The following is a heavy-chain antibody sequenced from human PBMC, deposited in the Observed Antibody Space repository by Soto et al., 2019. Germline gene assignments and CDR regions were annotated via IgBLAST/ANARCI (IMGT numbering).Heavy chain of an antibody. D-gene: IGHD2-15*01. CDR3: ARANVGHPGGGSWTMPFDF. V-gene: IGHV4-4*07. CDR1: GGSVSNYY. CDR2: SYTGGST. J-gene: IGHJ4*02. Sequence: QVQLQESGPGLVKPSETLSLTCSVSGGSVSNYYWSWFRQPAGKGLEWIGRSYTGGSTNHNPSLKGHVTLSVDTAKTQFSLGLTSVTAADTAVYYCARANVGHPGGGSWTMPFDFWGQGTLVTVSS.